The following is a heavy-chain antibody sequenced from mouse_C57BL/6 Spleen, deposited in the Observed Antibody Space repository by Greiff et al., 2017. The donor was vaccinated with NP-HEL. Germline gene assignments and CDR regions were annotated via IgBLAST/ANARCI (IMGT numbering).Heavy chain of an antibody. V-gene: IGHV1-82*01. CDR3: ARALRLHIGPFDY. Sequence: QVQLQQSGPELVKPGASVKISCKASGYAFSSSWMNWVKQRPGQGLEWIGRIYPGDGDTNYNGKFKGKATLTADKSSSTAYMQLSSLTSEDSAVYFCARALRLHIGPFDYWGQGTTLTVSS. CDR1: GYAFSSSW. J-gene: IGHJ2*01. CDR2: IYPGDGDT. D-gene: IGHD3-2*02.